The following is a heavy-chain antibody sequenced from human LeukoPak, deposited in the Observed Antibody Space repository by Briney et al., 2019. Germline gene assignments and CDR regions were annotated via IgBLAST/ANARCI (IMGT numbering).Heavy chain of an antibody. CDR2: IYTSGST. J-gene: IGHJ4*02. CDR3: ARSLVVGQLWLFGVMGY. Sequence: SETLSLTCTVSGGSISSYYWSWIRQPAGKGLEWIGRIYTSGSTNYNPSLKSRVTMSVDTSKNQFSLKLSSVTAADTAMYYCARSLVVGQLWLFGVMGYWGQGALVTVSS. CDR1: GGSISSYY. V-gene: IGHV4-4*07. D-gene: IGHD5-18*01.